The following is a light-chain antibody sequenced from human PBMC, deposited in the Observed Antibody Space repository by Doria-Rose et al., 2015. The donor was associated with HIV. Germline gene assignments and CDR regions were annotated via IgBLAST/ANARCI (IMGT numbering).Light chain of an antibody. CDR2: DGS. V-gene: IGKV3-20*01. J-gene: IGKJ1*01. CDR3: HQYGTSWT. Sequence: TQSPGTLSLSPGGRATPSCRASQSFSSTYLAWYQQKPGQAPSLLIYDGSTRATGIPDRFSASGSGTDFTPTINRLEPEDFALYYCHQYGTSWTFGQGTKVEI. CDR1: QSFSSTY.